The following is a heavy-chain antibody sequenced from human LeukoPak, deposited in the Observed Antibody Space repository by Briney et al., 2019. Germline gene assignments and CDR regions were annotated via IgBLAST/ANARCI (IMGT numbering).Heavy chain of an antibody. CDR2: ISGSGGST. V-gene: IGHV3-23*01. CDR1: GFTFDDYA. Sequence: GGSLRLSCAASGFTFDDYAMHWVRQAPGKGLEWVSAISGSGGSTYYADSVKGRFTISRDNSKNTLYLQMNSLRAEDTAVYYCAKDSYLAYCGGDCYPYYFDYWGQGTLVTVSS. CDR3: AKDSYLAYCGGDCYPYYFDY. J-gene: IGHJ4*02. D-gene: IGHD2-21*01.